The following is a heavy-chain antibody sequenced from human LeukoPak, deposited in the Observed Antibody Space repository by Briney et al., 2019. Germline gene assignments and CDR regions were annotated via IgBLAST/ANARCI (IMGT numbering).Heavy chain of an antibody. CDR3: ARPPAAVAGTGDFDY. J-gene: IGHJ4*02. CDR1: GYSFTSYW. Sequence: GESLKISCKGSGYSFTSYWIGWARQMPGKGLEWMGIIYPGDSDTRYSPSFQGQVTISADKSISTAYLQWSSLKASDTAMYYCARPPAAVAGTGDFDYWGQGTLVTVSS. V-gene: IGHV5-51*01. CDR2: IYPGDSDT. D-gene: IGHD6-19*01.